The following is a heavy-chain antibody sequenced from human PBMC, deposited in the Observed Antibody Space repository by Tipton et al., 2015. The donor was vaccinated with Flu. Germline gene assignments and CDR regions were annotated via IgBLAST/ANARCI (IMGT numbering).Heavy chain of an antibody. CDR1: GGSISSGSYY. J-gene: IGHJ4*02. CDR3: ARGSGSGTDVTFYF. V-gene: IGHV4-61*02. Sequence: TLSLTCTVSGGSISSGSYYWNWIRQPAGKGLEWIGRMYVSGSTKYNPSLKSRVTMSVDTSKNQFSLKLSSVTAADTAVYYCARGSGSGTDVTFYFWGQGTLVTVSS. CDR2: MYVSGST. D-gene: IGHD3-10*01.